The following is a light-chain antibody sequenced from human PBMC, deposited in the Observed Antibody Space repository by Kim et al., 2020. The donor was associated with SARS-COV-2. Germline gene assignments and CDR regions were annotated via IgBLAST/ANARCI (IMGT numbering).Light chain of an antibody. Sequence: SSELTQDPAVSVALGQTVRITCQGDSLRTYYATWYQQKPGQAPILLIYGKNNRPSGIPDLFSGSTSGNTASLTITGTQAGDEADYYCNSRDSNNDVVFGGGTQLTVL. CDR3: NSRDSNNDVV. CDR1: SLRTYY. V-gene: IGLV3-19*01. J-gene: IGLJ2*01. CDR2: GKN.